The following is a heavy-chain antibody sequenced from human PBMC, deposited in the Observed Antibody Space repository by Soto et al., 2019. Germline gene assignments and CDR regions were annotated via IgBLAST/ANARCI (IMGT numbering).Heavy chain of an antibody. CDR1: GGSISSGGYS. Sequence: SETLSLTCAVSGGSISSGGYSWIWIRQPPGKGLEWIGYIYYSGSTNYNPSLKSRVTISVDTSKNQFSLKLSSVTAADTAVYYCARVDWNDMGVLDYWGQGTLVTVSS. V-gene: IGHV4-61*08. CDR2: IYYSGST. J-gene: IGHJ4*02. D-gene: IGHD1-1*01. CDR3: ARVDWNDMGVLDY.